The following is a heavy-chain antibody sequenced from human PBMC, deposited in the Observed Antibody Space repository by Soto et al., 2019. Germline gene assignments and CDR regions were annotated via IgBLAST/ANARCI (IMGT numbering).Heavy chain of an antibody. CDR3: ARDNIAAAGTGNWFDP. CDR1: GFTFSSYG. CDR2: IWYDGSNK. J-gene: IGHJ5*02. D-gene: IGHD6-13*01. Sequence: GGSLRLSCAASGFTFSSYGMHWVRQAPGKGLEWVAVIWYDGSNKYYADSVKGRFTISRDNSKNTLYLQMNSLRAEDTAVYYCARDNIAAAGTGNWFDPWGQGTLVTVSS. V-gene: IGHV3-33*01.